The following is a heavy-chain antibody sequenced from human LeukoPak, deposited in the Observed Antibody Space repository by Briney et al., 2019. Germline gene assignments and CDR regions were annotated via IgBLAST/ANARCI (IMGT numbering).Heavy chain of an antibody. D-gene: IGHD3-22*01. CDR2: INHSGST. Sequence: PSETLSLTCAVYGGSFSGYYWSWIRQPPGKGLEWIGEINHSGSTNYNPSLKSRVTISVDTSKNQFSLKLSSVTAADTAVYYCASDYYDSSAYYFDYWGQGTLVTVSS. CDR1: GGSFSGYY. V-gene: IGHV4-34*01. CDR3: ASDYYDSSAYYFDY. J-gene: IGHJ4*02.